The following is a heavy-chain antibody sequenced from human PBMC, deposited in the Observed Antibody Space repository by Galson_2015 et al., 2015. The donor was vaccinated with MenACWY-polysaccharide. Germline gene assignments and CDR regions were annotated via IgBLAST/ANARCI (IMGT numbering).Heavy chain of an antibody. CDR2: VYASGST. CDR3: ARVRGRQWPRYSMDA. V-gene: IGHV4-4*07. J-gene: IGHJ6*02. CDR1: GASISNYY. Sequence: LSLTCTVSGASISNYYWTWIRQPAGKGLEWIGRVYASGSTNSNPSLKSRLTMSVDTSKNQFSLGLSSVTAAVSAIYYCARVRGRQWPRYSMDAWGQGTTVTVSS. D-gene: IGHD6-19*01.